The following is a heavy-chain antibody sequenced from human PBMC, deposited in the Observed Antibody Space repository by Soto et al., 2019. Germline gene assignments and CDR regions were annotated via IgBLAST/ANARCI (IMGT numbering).Heavy chain of an antibody. Sequence: PWESLKISCKGSGYSFTSYWISWVRKKPGKGLEWMGRIDPSDSYTNYSPSFQGHVTISADKSISTAYLQWSSLKASDTAMYYCARLEPPPFPYYYNGMDVWGQGTTVTVSS. CDR2: IDPSDSYT. CDR3: ARLEPPPFPYYYNGMDV. J-gene: IGHJ6*02. CDR1: GYSFTSYW. V-gene: IGHV5-10-1*01.